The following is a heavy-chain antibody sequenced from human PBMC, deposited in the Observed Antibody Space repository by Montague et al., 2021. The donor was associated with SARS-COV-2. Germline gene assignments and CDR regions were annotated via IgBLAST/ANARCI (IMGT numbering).Heavy chain of an antibody. CDR1: GGSTSSSSYY. J-gene: IGHJ6*02. D-gene: IGHD6-13*01. V-gene: IGHV4-39*07. Sequence: SETLSLTCTFSGGSTSSSSYYWGWIRQPPGKGLEWIGSIYYSGSTYYXXXLKSRVTISVDTSKNQFSLKLSSVTAADTAVYYCARVGRQQLVRLSGMDVWGQGTTVTVSS. CDR3: ARVGRQQLVRLSGMDV. CDR2: IYYSGST.